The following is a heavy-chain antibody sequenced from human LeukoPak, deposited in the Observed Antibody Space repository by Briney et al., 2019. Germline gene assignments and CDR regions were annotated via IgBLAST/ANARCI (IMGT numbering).Heavy chain of an antibody. Sequence: NPGRSLRLSCAASGFTFSSYGMHWVRPAPGKGLEWVAAIWYEGRNKYYAASVKARLTISRDNSKNTLYLQMNSLRPEDTAVYYRAKDPSGRWGGSYVDYWGQGTLVTVSS. CDR2: IWYEGRNK. D-gene: IGHD1-26*01. J-gene: IGHJ4*02. CDR3: AKDPSGRWGGSYVDY. V-gene: IGHV3-33*06. CDR1: GFTFSSYG.